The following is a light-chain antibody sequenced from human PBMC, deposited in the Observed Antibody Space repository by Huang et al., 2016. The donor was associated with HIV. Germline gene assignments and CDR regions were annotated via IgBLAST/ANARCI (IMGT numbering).Light chain of an antibody. CDR2: GAS. CDR3: QQSYNIPRT. V-gene: IGKV1-39*01. CDR1: QIINKY. Sequence: DIQMTQAPPSLSAAVGDRVIITCRASQIINKYLNWYQQMPGRAPKLLISGASSLQGGVSSRFSGSGSGTDFTLTIRDLQPEDTATYHCQQSYNIPRTFGQGPYWRS. J-gene: IGKJ2*01.